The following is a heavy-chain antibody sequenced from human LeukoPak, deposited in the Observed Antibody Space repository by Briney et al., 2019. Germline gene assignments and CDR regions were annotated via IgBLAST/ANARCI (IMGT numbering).Heavy chain of an antibody. D-gene: IGHD3-9*01. CDR3: ARDILTGYYQD. Sequence: GGSLRLSCSAFGFIFSSYAMHWVRQAPGKGLEYVSAISSNGGSTYYADSVKGRFTISRDNSKNTLYLQMSSLRAEDTAVYYCARDILTGYYQDWGQGTLVIVSS. CDR1: GFIFSSYA. J-gene: IGHJ4*02. V-gene: IGHV3-64D*09. CDR2: ISSNGGST.